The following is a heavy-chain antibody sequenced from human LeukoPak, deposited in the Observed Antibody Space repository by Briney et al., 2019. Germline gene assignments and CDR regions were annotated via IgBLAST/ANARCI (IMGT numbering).Heavy chain of an antibody. CDR3: ARDFEYCSSTSCSDAFDI. V-gene: IGHV1-2*02. CDR2: INPNSGGT. Sequence: ASVKVSCXASGYTFTGYYIHWVRQAPGQGLEWMGWINPNSGGTNYAQKFQGRVTMTRDTSISTAYMELSRLRSDDTAVYYCARDFEYCSSTSCSDAFDIWGQGTMVTVSS. CDR1: GYTFTGYY. J-gene: IGHJ3*02. D-gene: IGHD2-2*01.